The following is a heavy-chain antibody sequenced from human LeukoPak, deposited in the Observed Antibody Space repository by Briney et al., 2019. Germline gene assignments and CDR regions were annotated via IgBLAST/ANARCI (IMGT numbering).Heavy chain of an antibody. CDR3: ARAAGSGWYRGNFDL. CDR1: GDSISSYY. J-gene: IGHJ2*01. Sequence: SETLSLTCTVSGDSISSYYWSWIRQPPGNRLEWIGYIYYSGSTDYNPSLKSRVTISVDTSKNQFSLKLNSVTAADTAVYYCARAAGSGWYRGNFDLWGRGTLVTVSS. D-gene: IGHD6-19*01. V-gene: IGHV4-59*01. CDR2: IYYSGST.